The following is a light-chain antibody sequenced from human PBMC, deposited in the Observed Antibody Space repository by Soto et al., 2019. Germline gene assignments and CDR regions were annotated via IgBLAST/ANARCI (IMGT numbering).Light chain of an antibody. Sequence: QLVLTQPASVSGAPGQRVTISCTGSSSNIGAVYDVHWYQQLPGTAPKLLIYRSSNRPSGVPDRFSGSKSGTSAYLAITGLQAGDEADYYCQSYDSSLSVWVFGGGTKLTVL. V-gene: IGLV1-40*01. CDR3: QSYDSSLSVWV. CDR2: RSS. CDR1: SSNIGAVYD. J-gene: IGLJ3*02.